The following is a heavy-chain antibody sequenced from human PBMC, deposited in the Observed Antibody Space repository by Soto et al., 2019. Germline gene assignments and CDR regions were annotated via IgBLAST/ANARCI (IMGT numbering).Heavy chain of an antibody. D-gene: IGHD1-1*01. J-gene: IGHJ6*02. Sequence: GGSLRLSCAASGFTFSGSAMHWVRQASGKGLEWVGRIRSKANSYATAYAASVKGRFTISRDDSKNTAYLQMNSLKTEDTAVYYCTRQGQENWNDVSGPYGMDVWGQGTTVTVSS. V-gene: IGHV3-73*01. CDR2: IRSKANSYAT. CDR3: TRQGQENWNDVSGPYGMDV. CDR1: GFTFSGSA.